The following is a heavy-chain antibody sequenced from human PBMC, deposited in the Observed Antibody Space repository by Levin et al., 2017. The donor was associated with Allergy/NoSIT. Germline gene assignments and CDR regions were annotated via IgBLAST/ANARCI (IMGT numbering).Heavy chain of an antibody. V-gene: IGHV3-74*01. CDR3: AKEAGYSYGFVGRNPLHF. J-gene: IGHJ4*02. D-gene: IGHD5-18*01. CDR2: INGDGTTT. CDR1: GFSFSTHW. Sequence: GESLKISCAASGFSFSTHWMHWVRQVPGKGLVWLSYINGDGTTTSYADSVEGRFTISRDNSRNTLYLQINSLRAEDTAVYYCAKEAGYSYGFVGRNPLHFWGQGTLVTVSS.